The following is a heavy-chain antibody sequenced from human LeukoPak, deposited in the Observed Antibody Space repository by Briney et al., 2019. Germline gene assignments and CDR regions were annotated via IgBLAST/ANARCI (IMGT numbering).Heavy chain of an antibody. CDR2: IYYGGST. CDR3: ARASYYYDSSGYYLFDY. D-gene: IGHD3-22*01. CDR1: GGSISSYY. V-gene: IGHV4-59*01. J-gene: IGHJ4*02. Sequence: PSETLSLTCTVSGGSISSYYWSWIRQPPGKGLEWIGYIYYGGSTNYNPSLKSRVTISVDTSKNQFSLKLSSVTAADTAVYYCARASYYYDSSGYYLFDYWGQGTLVTVSS.